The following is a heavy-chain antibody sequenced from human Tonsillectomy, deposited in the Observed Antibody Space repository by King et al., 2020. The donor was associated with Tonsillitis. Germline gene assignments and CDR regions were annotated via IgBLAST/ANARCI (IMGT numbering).Heavy chain of an antibody. J-gene: IGHJ4*02. D-gene: IGHD3/OR15-3a*01. V-gene: IGHV4-39*01. CDR1: GGSISSSSYY. Sequence: QLQESGPGLVKPSETLSLTCTVSGGSISSSSYYWGWIRQPPGKGLEWIGSVYYSGSTYYNPSLKSRVTISVDTSKNQFSLKLSSVTAADTAVYYCARHRPDWIPFDYWGQGTLVTVSS. CDR3: ARHRPDWIPFDY. CDR2: VYYSGST.